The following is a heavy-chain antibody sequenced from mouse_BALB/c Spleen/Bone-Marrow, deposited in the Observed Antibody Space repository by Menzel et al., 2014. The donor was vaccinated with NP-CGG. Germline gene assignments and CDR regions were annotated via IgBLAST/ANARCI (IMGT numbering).Heavy chain of an antibody. CDR2: ISNGGGST. J-gene: IGHJ3*01. V-gene: IGHV5-12-2*01. Sequence: EVMLVESGGGLVQPGGSLKLSCAASGFTFSSYTMSWVRQTPEKRLDWVAYISNGGGSTYYPDTVKGRFTISRDNAKNTLYLQMSSLKSEDTAMYYCARGNGFAYWGQGTLVTVFA. CDR1: GFTFSSYT. CDR3: ARGNGFAY.